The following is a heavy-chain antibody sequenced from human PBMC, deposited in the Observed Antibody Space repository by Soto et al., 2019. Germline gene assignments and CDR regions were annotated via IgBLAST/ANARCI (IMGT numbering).Heavy chain of an antibody. V-gene: IGHV3-23*01. J-gene: IGHJ4*02. Sequence: GWSLRLSCAASGFPFSRYAMSWVRPAPGKGLEWVSAISGSGGSTYYADSVKGRFTISRDNSKNTLYLQMNSLRAEDTAVYYCAKKPPGYYDSSGYYPFFDYWGQGTLVTVSS. D-gene: IGHD3-22*01. CDR3: AKKPPGYYDSSGYYPFFDY. CDR2: ISGSGGST. CDR1: GFPFSRYA.